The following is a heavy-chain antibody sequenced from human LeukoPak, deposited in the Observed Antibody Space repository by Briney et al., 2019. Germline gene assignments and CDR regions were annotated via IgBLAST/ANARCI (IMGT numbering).Heavy chain of an antibody. J-gene: IGHJ4*02. CDR2: ISPSGDIK. CDR1: GFTFSRHG. D-gene: IGHD6-19*01. CDR3: ARGHPSATGYSSGWYFHY. V-gene: IGHV3-23*01. Sequence: GGTLRLSCVASGFTFSRHGMNWVRQAPGKGLEWVSGISPSGDIKYYVDSVKGRFTVSRDNSKNTLYLQINSLRDEDTAVYYCARGHPSATGYSSGWYFHYWGQGTLVTVSS.